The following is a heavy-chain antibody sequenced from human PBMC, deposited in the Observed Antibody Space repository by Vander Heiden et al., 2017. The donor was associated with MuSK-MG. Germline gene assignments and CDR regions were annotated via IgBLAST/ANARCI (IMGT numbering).Heavy chain of an antibody. D-gene: IGHD3-16*01. CDR1: GRTFSSYA. CDR2: IIPIFGTA. V-gene: IGHV1-69*01. Sequence: QVQLVQSGAEVKKPGSSVKVSCKASGRTFSSYAISWGRQAPGQGLEWMGGIIPIFGTANDAQKFQGRVTITADESTSTAYMELSSLRSEDTAVYYCSGKGGHNYFDYWGQGTLVTVSS. J-gene: IGHJ4*02. CDR3: SGKGGHNYFDY.